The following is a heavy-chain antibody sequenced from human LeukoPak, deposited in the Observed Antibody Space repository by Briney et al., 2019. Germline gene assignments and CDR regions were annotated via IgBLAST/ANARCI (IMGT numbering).Heavy chain of an antibody. CDR1: GFTFSNYG. CDR2: IRYDGRNT. D-gene: IGHD3-10*01. V-gene: IGHV3-30*02. CDR3: AKDLLRDRWFGES. Sequence: PGGSLRLSCAASGFTFSNYGMHWVRQAPGKGLEWVAFIRYDGRNTYYADSVKGRFTISRDSSKNTLYLQMSSLRGEDTAVYYCAKDLLRDRWFGESWGQGTLVTVSS. J-gene: IGHJ5*02.